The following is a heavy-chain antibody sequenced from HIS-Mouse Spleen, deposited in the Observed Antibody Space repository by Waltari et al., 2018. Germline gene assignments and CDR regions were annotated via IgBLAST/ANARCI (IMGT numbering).Heavy chain of an antibody. V-gene: IGHV3-7*01. CDR3: ARDSLSIADY. CDR2: IKQDGSEK. CDR1: GFTFSSYW. D-gene: IGHD6-13*01. J-gene: IGHJ4*02. Sequence: EVQLVESGGGLVQPGGSLRLSCAASGFTFSSYWMSWVRQAPGKGVEGVAKIKQDGSEKYYVDSVKGRFTISRDNAKNSLYLQMNSLRAEDTAVYYCARDSLSIADYWGQGTLVTVSS.